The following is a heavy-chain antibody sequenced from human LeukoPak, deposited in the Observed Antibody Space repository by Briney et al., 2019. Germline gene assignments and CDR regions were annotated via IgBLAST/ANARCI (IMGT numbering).Heavy chain of an antibody. CDR1: GGSISSYY. Sequence: PSETLSLTCSVSGGSISSYYWSWIWQPPGKGLEWIGYIHYSGITNYNPSLKSRVTISVDTSKNQFSLNLNSVTAADTAVYYCARHSRGYYYGMDVWGQGTTVTVSS. CDR2: IHYSGIT. CDR3: ARHSRGYYYGMDV. V-gene: IGHV4-59*08. J-gene: IGHJ6*02.